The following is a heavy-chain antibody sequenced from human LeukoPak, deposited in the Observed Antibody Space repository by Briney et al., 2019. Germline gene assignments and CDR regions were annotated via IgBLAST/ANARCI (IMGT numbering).Heavy chain of an antibody. V-gene: IGHV1-24*01. CDR3: ARDNDSRDPPHFDY. CDR2: FDPEDGET. Sequence: ASVKVSCKVSGYTLTELSMHWVRQAPGKGLEWMGGFDPEDGETIYAQKVQGRVTMTEDTSTDTAYMDLSSLRSEDTAVYYCARDNDSRDPPHFDYWGQGTLVTVSS. J-gene: IGHJ4*02. D-gene: IGHD3-16*01. CDR1: GYTLTELS.